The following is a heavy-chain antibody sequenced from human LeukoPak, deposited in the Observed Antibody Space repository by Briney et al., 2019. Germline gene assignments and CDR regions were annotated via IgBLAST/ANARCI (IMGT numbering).Heavy chain of an antibody. Sequence: GGSLRLSCAASGFTFSSYSMNWVRQAPGKGLEWVSSISSSSSYIYYADSVKGRFTISRDNAKNSLYLQMNSLRAEDTAVYYCAKFDGLSYYYDSSGYYYIGAFDIWGQGTMVTVSS. CDR3: AKFDGLSYYYDSSGYYYIGAFDI. D-gene: IGHD3-22*01. V-gene: IGHV3-21*04. J-gene: IGHJ3*02. CDR1: GFTFSSYS. CDR2: ISSSSSYI.